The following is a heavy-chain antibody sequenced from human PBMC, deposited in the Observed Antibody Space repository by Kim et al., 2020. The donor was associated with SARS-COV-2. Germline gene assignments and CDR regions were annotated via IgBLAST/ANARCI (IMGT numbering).Heavy chain of an antibody. CDR2: INHSGST. D-gene: IGHD3-3*01. CDR3: ARLFIRITIFGVVSPANWFDP. Sequence: SETLSLTCAVYGGSFSGYYWSWIRQPPGKGLEWIGEINHSGSTNYNPSLKSRVTISVDTSKNQFSLKLSSVTAADTAVYYCARLFIRITIFGVVSPANWFDPGAREPWSPSPQ. J-gene: IGHJ5*02. V-gene: IGHV4-34*01. CDR1: GGSFSGYY.